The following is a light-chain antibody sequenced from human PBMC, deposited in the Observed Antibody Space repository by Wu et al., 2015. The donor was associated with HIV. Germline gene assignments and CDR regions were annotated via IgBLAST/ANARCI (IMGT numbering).Light chain of an antibody. CDR2: KAS. CDR1: QNINSW. CDR3: QQYDTYCV. Sequence: DIQMTQSPSSLSASVGDRVTITCRASQNINSWLAWYQQKPGKAPKLLICKASSLQSGVPSRFSGSGSGTEFTLSISSLQPDDFATYYCQQYDTYCVFGGGTKVEIK. J-gene: IGKJ4*01. V-gene: IGKV1-5*03.